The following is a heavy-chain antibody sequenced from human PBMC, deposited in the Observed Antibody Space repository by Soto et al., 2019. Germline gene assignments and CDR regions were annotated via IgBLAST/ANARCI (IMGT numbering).Heavy chain of an antibody. D-gene: IGHD5-12*01. CDR2: IYYSGST. Sequence: QVQLQESGPGLVKPSQTLSLTCTVSGGSISSGGYYWSWIRQHPGKGLEWIGYIYYSGSTYYNPSLNSRVTISVDTSKNQFSLKLSSVTAADTAVYYCARDRRRWLQSGGAFDIWGQGTMFTVSS. CDR3: ARDRRRWLQSGGAFDI. V-gene: IGHV4-31*03. CDR1: GGSISSGGYY. J-gene: IGHJ3*02.